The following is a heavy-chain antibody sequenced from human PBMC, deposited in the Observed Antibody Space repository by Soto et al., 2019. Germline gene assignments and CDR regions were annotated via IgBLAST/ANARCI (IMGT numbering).Heavy chain of an antibody. J-gene: IGHJ5*02. V-gene: IGHV3-7*01. CDR1: GFTFSSYW. CDR2: IKQDGSEK. D-gene: IGHD3-10*01. CDR3: ARDLLLWFGDQGNWFDP. Sequence: GGSLRLSCAASGFTFSSYWMSWVRQAPGKGLEWVANIKQDGSEKYYVDSVKGRFTISRDNAKNSLYLQMNSLRAEDTAVYYCARDLLLWFGDQGNWFDPWGQGTLVTVSS.